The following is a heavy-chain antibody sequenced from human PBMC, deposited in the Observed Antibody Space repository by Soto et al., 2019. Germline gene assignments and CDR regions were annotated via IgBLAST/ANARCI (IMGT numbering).Heavy chain of an antibody. CDR3: AKRYGGKSYYYYGMDV. V-gene: IGHV1-69*02. J-gene: IGHJ6*02. D-gene: IGHD2-15*01. Sequence: QVQLVQSGAEVKKPGSWGRSSCKALEATFAGLPLAGVGRAPGQGLDGWGRIIPILGIANYAQKFQGRVTITADKSTSTAYMELSSLRSEDTAVYYCAKRYGGKSYYYYGMDVWGQGTTVTVSS. CDR2: IIPILGIA. CDR1: EATFAGLP.